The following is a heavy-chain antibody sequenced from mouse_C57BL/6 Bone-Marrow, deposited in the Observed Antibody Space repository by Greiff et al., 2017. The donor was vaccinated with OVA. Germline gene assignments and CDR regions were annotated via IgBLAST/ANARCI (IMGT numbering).Heavy chain of an antibody. CDR3: AFYYGSSYRYFDV. V-gene: IGHV1-39*01. CDR2: INPNYGTT. D-gene: IGHD1-1*01. J-gene: IGHJ1*03. CDR1: GYSFTDYN. Sequence: VQLQQSGPELVKPGALVKISCKASGYSFTDYNMNWVKQSNGKSLEWIGVINPNYGTTSYNQKFKGKATLTVDQSSSTAYMQLNSLTSEDSAVYYCAFYYGSSYRYFDVWGTGTTVTVSS.